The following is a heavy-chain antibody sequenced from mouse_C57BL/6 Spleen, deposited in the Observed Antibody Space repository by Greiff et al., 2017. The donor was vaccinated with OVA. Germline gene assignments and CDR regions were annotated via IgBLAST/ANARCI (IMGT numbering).Heavy chain of an antibody. CDR1: GFTFSDYY. J-gene: IGHJ2*01. Sequence: EVMLVESEGGLVQPGSSMKLSCTASGFTFSDYYMAWVRQVPEKGLEWVANINYDGSSTYYLDSLKSRFIISRDNAKNILYLQMSSLKSEDTATYYCARVGYDYDGDFDYWGQGTTLTVSS. CDR3: ARVGYDYDGDFDY. CDR2: INYDGSST. V-gene: IGHV5-16*01. D-gene: IGHD2-4*01.